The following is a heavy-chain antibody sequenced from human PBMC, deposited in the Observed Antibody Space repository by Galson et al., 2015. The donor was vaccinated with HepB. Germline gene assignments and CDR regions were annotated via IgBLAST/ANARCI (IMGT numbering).Heavy chain of an antibody. Sequence: SVKVSCKASGYTFTSYGISWVRQAPGQGLEWMGWISAYNGNTNYAQKLQGRVTMTTDTSTSTAYMELRSLRSDDTAVYYCARDPDILTGYYYYGMDVWGQGTTVTVSS. CDR3: ARDPDILTGYYYYGMDV. J-gene: IGHJ6*02. V-gene: IGHV1-18*01. CDR2: ISAYNGNT. D-gene: IGHD3-9*01. CDR1: GYTFTSYG.